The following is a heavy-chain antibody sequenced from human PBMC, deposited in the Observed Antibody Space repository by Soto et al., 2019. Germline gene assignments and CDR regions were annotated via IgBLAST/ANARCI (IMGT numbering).Heavy chain of an antibody. J-gene: IGHJ4*02. Sequence: EVQLVESGGGLVKPGGCLRLSCAASGFTFSSYSRNCVRQAPGKGLEWVSSISSSSSYIYYADSVKGRFTISRDNAKNTVYLQMNSLRAEDTAVYYWASHSSGYSIDYWGQGTLVTVSS. CDR1: GFTFSSYS. V-gene: IGHV3-21*01. CDR3: ASHSSGYSIDY. D-gene: IGHD3-22*01. CDR2: ISSSSSYI.